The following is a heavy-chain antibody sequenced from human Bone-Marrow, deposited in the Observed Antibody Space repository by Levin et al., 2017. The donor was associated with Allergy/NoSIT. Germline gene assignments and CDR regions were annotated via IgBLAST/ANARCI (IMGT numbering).Heavy chain of an antibody. D-gene: IGHD3-16*01. V-gene: IGHV4-31*03. Sequence: PSETLSLTCSVSGGSISRGGQFWTWIRQHPGKGLVWIGHILYSGTTYYNPSLASRLSLSLDTSRNHFSLHLNSVTAADTAVYYCARGEVYTFDTSDSYYYDGLDVWGQGTTVTVSS. J-gene: IGHJ6*02. CDR2: ILYSGTT. CDR3: ARGEVYTFDTSDSYYYDGLDV. CDR1: GGSISRGGQF.